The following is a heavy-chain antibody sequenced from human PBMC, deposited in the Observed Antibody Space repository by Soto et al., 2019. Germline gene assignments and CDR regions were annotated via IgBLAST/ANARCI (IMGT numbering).Heavy chain of an antibody. CDR1: VYTFTGYY. V-gene: IGHV1-2*02. CDR2: INPNSGGT. D-gene: IGHD1-1*01. J-gene: IGHJ6*02. Sequence: SVKVSCKASVYTFTGYYMHWVRQAPGQGLEWMGWINPNSGGTNYAQKFQGRVTMTRDTSISTAYMELSSLRSDDTAVYYCAAAYPGTHYGMDVWGQGTTVTVSS. CDR3: AAAYPGTHYGMDV.